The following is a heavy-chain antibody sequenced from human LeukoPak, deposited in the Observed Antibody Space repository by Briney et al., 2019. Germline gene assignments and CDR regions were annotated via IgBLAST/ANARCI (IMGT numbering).Heavy chain of an antibody. V-gene: IGHV4-31*03. Sequence: SETLSLTCTVSGGSISSGGYYWSWIRQHPGKGLEWIGYIYYSGSTYYNPSLKSRVTISVDTSKNQFSLKLSSVTAADTAVYYCASSFAELAEYWGQGTLVTVSS. CDR2: IYYSGST. J-gene: IGHJ4*02. CDR3: ASSFAELAEY. CDR1: GGSISSGGYY. D-gene: IGHD3-10*01.